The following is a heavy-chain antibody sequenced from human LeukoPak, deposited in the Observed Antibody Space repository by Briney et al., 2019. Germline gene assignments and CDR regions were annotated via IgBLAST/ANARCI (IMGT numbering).Heavy chain of an antibody. J-gene: IGHJ4*02. CDR1: GGSISSSSYY. CDR2: IYYSGST. V-gene: IGHV4-39*01. Sequence: PSETLSLTCTVSGGSISSSSYYWGWIRQPPGKGPEWIGSIYYSGSTYYNPSLKSRVTISVDTSKNQFSLKLSSVTAADTAVYYCASPNYDSSGPGGGWGQGTLVTVSS. D-gene: IGHD3-22*01. CDR3: ASPNYDSSGPGGG.